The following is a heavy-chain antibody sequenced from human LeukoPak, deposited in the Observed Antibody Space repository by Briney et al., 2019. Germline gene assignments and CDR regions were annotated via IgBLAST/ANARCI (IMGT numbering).Heavy chain of an antibody. Sequence: GGSLRLSCVASGFTFSTYGMNWVRQAPGKGLEWVSGIGGSGTRTYYADSVKGRFTISRDNSKNTLYLQMNSLRDEDTAVYYCAKDSHWILFDDWGQGTLVTVSS. V-gene: IGHV3-23*01. J-gene: IGHJ4*02. D-gene: IGHD2-2*03. CDR1: GFTFSTYG. CDR3: AKDSHWILFDD. CDR2: IGGSGTRT.